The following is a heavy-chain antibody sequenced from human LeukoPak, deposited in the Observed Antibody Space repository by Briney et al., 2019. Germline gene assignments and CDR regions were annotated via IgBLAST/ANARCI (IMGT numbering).Heavy chain of an antibody. CDR1: GGSISNYY. D-gene: IGHD3-10*01. V-gene: IGHV4-4*07. CDR3: AREGLFYKLDY. J-gene: IGHJ4*02. Sequence: PSETLSLTCTVSGGSISNYYWSWIRQPAGKGLEWIGRIYTSGSTNYNPSLNSRVTMSVDTSKNQFSLKLTSVTAADTAVYYCAREGLFYKLDYWGQGTLVTVSS. CDR2: IYTSGST.